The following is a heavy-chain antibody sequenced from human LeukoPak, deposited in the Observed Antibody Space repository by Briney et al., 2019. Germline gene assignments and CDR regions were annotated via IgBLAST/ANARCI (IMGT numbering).Heavy chain of an antibody. D-gene: IGHD4-17*01. V-gene: IGHV1-2*02. CDR3: ARANGDYDWFDP. Sequence: ASVKVSSKASGYTFTGYYMHWVRQAPGQGLEWMGWINPNSGGTNYAQKFQGRVTMTRDTSISTAYMELSRLRSDDTAVYYCARANGDYDWFDPWGQGTLVTVSS. CDR1: GYTFTGYY. J-gene: IGHJ5*02. CDR2: INPNSGGT.